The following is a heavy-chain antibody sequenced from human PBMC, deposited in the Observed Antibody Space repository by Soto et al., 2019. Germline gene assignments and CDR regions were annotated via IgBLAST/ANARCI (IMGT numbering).Heavy chain of an antibody. CDR3: ARLVVDYGGNAPFDY. V-gene: IGHV1-69*01. J-gene: IGHJ4*02. CDR2: IIPIFGTA. CDR1: GGTFSSYA. Sequence: QVQLVQSGAEVKKPGSSVKVSCKASGGTFSSYAISWVRQAPGQGLEWMGGIIPIFGTANYAQKFQGRVTITADESTSTADMELSRLRSEDTAVYYCARLVVDYGGNAPFDYWGQGTLVTVSS. D-gene: IGHD4-17*01.